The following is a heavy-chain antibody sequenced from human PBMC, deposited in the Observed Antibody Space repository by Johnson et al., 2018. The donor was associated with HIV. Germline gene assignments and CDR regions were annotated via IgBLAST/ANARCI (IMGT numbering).Heavy chain of an antibody. D-gene: IGHD6-25*01. V-gene: IGHV3-66*02. Sequence: VQLVESGGGLVQPGGSLRLSCAASGFTVSSNYMSWVRQAPGKGLAWVSVIYSGGSTYYADSVKGRFPISRDNSKNTLSLQRNSLRAEDTAVYYCANLAASAAFDIWGQGTMVTVSS. CDR1: GFTVSSNY. CDR3: ANLAASAAFDI. CDR2: IYSGGST. J-gene: IGHJ3*02.